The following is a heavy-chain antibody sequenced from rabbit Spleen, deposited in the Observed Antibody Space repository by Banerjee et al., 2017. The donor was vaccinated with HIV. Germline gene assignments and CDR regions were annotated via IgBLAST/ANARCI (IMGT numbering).Heavy chain of an antibody. D-gene: IGHD8-1*01. Sequence: QEQLEESGGGLVQPGASLTLTCTASGFDFSNYNFMCWVRQAPGKGLEWIACIDTGSRDFTYYASRAKGRFTISKTSSTTVTLQMTSLTVADTATYFCARDTGSSFSTYGMDLWGQGTLVTVS. V-gene: IGHV1S45*01. CDR1: GFDFSNYNF. J-gene: IGHJ6*01. CDR3: ARDTGSSFSTYGMDL. CDR2: IDTGSRDFT.